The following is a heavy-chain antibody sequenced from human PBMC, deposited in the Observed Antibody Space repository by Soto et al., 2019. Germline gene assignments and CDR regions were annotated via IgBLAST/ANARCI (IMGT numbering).Heavy chain of an antibody. CDR2: LSDSGGSI. CDR3: AKVSSSWYAGFFDL. Sequence: GGSLRLSCTASGFTFSRHAMTWVRQAPGKGLEWVSGLSDSGGSIYYADSVKGRFTISRDNSMNALYLQMNTLRAEDTAIYYCAKVSSSWYAGFFDLWGQGTLVTVSS. V-gene: IGHV3-23*01. J-gene: IGHJ4*02. D-gene: IGHD6-13*01. CDR1: GFTFSRHA.